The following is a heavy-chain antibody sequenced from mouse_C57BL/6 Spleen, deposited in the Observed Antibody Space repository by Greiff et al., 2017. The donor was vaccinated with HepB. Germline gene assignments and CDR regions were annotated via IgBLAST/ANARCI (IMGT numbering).Heavy chain of an antibody. J-gene: IGHJ1*03. CDR2: IDPETGGT. CDR3: TGYYGSSLWYFDV. V-gene: IGHV1-15*01. D-gene: IGHD1-1*01. Sequence: VQLQESGAELVRPGASVTLSCKASGYTFTDYEMHWVKQTPVHGLEWIGAIDPETGGTAYNQKFKGKAILTADKSSSTAYMELRSLTSEDSAVYYCTGYYGSSLWYFDVWGTGTTVTVSS. CDR1: GYTFTDYE.